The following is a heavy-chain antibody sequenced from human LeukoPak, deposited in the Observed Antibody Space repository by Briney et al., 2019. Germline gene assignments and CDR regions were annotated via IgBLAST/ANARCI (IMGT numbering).Heavy chain of an antibody. D-gene: IGHD3-22*01. CDR3: ARNTLIVVVTSYNWFDP. CDR1: GGSISSSSYY. J-gene: IGHJ5*02. CDR2: IYYSGST. Sequence: SETLSLTCTVSGGSISSSSYYWGWIRQPPGKGLEWIGSIYYSGSTYYNPSLKSRVTISVDTSKNQFSLKLSSVTAADTAVYYCARNTLIVVVTSYNWFDPWGQGTLVTVSS. V-gene: IGHV4-39*07.